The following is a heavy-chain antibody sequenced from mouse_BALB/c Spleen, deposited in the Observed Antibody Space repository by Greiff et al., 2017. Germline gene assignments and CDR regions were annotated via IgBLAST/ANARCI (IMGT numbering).Heavy chain of an antibody. CDR2: LNPGSGGT. CDR1: GYAFTNYL. Sequence: QVQLKESGAELVRPGTSVKVSCKASGYAFTNYLIEWVKQRPGPGLEWIGVLNPGSGGTNYTEKFKGKATLTADKSASTAYMQLSSQTSDDSAVYICARIDMGYGNIDAMDYWGQGTSVTVSS. V-gene: IGHV1-54*01. J-gene: IGHJ4*01. D-gene: IGHD2-10*02. CDR3: ARIDMGYGNIDAMDY.